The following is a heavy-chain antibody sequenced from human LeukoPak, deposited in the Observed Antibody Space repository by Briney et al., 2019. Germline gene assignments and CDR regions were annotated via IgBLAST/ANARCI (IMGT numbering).Heavy chain of an antibody. Sequence: SETLSLTCGVSSGSLSGYSWGWIRQPPGKGLEWVGEISHSGITNYNASLKSRVTISLKKSESQFSLTLSSVTAADTAVYYCTRQSGTVTPIDYWSQGTLVTVSS. D-gene: IGHD4-17*01. CDR2: ISHSGIT. CDR1: SGSLSGYS. V-gene: IGHV4-34*01. J-gene: IGHJ4*02. CDR3: TRQSGTVTPIDY.